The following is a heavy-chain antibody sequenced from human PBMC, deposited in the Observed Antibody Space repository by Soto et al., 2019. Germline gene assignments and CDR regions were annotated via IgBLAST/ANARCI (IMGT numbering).Heavy chain of an antibody. CDR2: ITPSGGST. D-gene: IGHD3-16*02. CDR3: ARVHAYYDYIWGSYRYSYFDY. J-gene: IGHJ4*02. Sequence: ASVNDSSMSSGYTFTSYYMHWVRQAPGQRLMRLGIITPSGGSTSYAQKFQGRVTMTRDTSTSTVYMELSSLRSEDTAVYYCARVHAYYDYIWGSYRYSYFDYWGQGTLVTVSS. V-gene: IGHV1-46*03. CDR1: GYTFTSYY.